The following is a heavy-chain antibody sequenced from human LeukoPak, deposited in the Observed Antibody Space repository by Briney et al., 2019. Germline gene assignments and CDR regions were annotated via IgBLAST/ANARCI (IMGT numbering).Heavy chain of an antibody. Sequence: GGSLRLSCAASGFTFSSYGMHWVRQAPGKGLEWVAFIRYDGSNKYYADSVKGRFTISRDNSKNTLYLQMNSLRAEDTAVYYCAREPGGEYSSSLGSPWGQGTLVTVSS. J-gene: IGHJ5*02. D-gene: IGHD6-6*01. V-gene: IGHV3-30*02. CDR3: AREPGGEYSSSLGSP. CDR2: IRYDGSNK. CDR1: GFTFSSYG.